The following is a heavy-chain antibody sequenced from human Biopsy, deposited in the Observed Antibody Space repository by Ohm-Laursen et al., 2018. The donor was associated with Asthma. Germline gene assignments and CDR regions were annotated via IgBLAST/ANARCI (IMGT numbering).Heavy chain of an antibody. V-gene: IGHV1-3*01. CDR2: INAGNGNT. Sequence: ASVKVSCKASGGTFGNYAISWVRQAPGLGLEWMGWINAGNGNTKYSQKFQGRVTITRDTSASTAYMDLSSLRSEDTAVYYCARTYFDFLTGQVHNAFAMWGQGTMVTVSS. D-gene: IGHD3-9*01. CDR1: GGTFGNYA. J-gene: IGHJ3*02. CDR3: ARTYFDFLTGQVHNAFAM.